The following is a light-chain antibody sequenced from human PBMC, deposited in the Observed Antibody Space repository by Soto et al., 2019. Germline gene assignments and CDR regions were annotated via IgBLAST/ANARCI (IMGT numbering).Light chain of an antibody. J-gene: IGKJ3*01. CDR2: TES. CDR3: QQGKTFPFT. V-gene: IGKV1-12*01. CDR1: HGVSGW. Sequence: IQMTQSPSSVSASVGDTVTLSCQTSHGVSGWLAWYQQKPGKAPTLLIYTESNLQSGVPSRFSGSGSGTDFSLTITNLQPEDFATYFCQQGKTFPFTFGPGTKVEVK.